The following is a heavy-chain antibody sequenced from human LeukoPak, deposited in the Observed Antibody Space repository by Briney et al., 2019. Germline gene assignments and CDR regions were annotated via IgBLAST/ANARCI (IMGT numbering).Heavy chain of an antibody. D-gene: IGHD1-1*01. CDR1: GFTFSGSA. CDR3: TKIGNNWNDDAYYYYGMDV. CDR2: IRSKANSYAT. V-gene: IGHV3-73*01. Sequence: GGPLRLSCAASGFTFSGSAMHWVRQASGKGLEWVGRIRSKANSYATAYAASVKGRFTISRDDSKNTAYLQMNSLKTEDTAVYYCTKIGNNWNDDAYYYYGMDVWGQGTTVTVSS. J-gene: IGHJ6*02.